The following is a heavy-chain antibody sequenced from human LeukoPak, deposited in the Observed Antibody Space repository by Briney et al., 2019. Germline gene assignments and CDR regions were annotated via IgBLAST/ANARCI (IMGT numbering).Heavy chain of an antibody. J-gene: IGHJ4*02. V-gene: IGHV3-33*01. D-gene: IGHD2-2*01. Sequence: GGSLRLSCAASGFTFSNYGMNWVRQAPGKGLEWVAIIWYDGGNKYFADFVMGRFTISKDNSKNTVYLQMNSLRIEDTAVYHCARAGIGNALDYWGQGTQVTVSS. CDR3: ARAGIGNALDY. CDR1: GFTFSNYG. CDR2: IWYDGGNK.